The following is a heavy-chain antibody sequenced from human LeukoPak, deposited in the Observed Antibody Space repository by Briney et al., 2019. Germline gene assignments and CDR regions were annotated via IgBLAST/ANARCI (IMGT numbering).Heavy chain of an antibody. Sequence: TGGSLRLSCAASGLTFSSYTMHWVRQAPGKGLEWMALISYDEINKYYADSVKGRFTISRDNAKNSLYLQMNSLRAEDTAVYYCAELGITMIGGVWGKGTTVTISS. CDR1: GLTFSSYT. V-gene: IGHV3-30*04. CDR2: ISYDEINK. D-gene: IGHD3-10*02. J-gene: IGHJ6*04. CDR3: AELGITMIGGV.